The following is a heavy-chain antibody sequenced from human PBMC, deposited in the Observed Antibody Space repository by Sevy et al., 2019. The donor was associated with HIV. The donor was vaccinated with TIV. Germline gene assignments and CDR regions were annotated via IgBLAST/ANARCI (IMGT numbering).Heavy chain of an antibody. Sequence: GGSLRLSCAASGFTFSNYAMSWVRQTPGKGLEWVSAISGNADATYYTDSVKGRFTISRDSSKNTVYLQMNSLRAEDTAVYYCVKEVSQYSYSDYWGQGTLVTVSS. J-gene: IGHJ4*02. CDR3: VKEVSQYSYSDY. D-gene: IGHD5-18*01. CDR1: GFTFSNYA. CDR2: ISGNADAT. V-gene: IGHV3-23*01.